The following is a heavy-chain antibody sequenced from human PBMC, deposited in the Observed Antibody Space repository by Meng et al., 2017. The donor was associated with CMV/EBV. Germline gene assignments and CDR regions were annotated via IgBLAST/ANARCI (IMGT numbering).Heavy chain of an antibody. D-gene: IGHD2-2*01. V-gene: IGHV4-34*01. Sequence: GSLRLSCAVYGGSFSGYYWSWIRQPPGKGLEWIGEINHSGSTNYNPSLKSRVTISVDASKNQFSLKLSSVTAADTAVYYCAREWFYCSSTSCGGFDPWGQGTLVTVSS. CDR2: INHSGST. CDR1: GGSFSGYY. CDR3: AREWFYCSSTSCGGFDP. J-gene: IGHJ5*02.